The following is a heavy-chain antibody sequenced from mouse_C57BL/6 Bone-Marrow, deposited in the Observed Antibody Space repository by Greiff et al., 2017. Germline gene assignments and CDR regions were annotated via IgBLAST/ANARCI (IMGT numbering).Heavy chain of an antibody. CDR3: ARLGTTVVATVDY. CDR1: GYTFTSYW. Sequence: QVQLKQPGTELVKPGASVKLSCKASGYTFTSYWMHWVKQRPGQGLEWIGNINPSNGGTNYNEKFKSKATLTVDKSSSTAYMQLSSLTSEDSAVYYCARLGTTVVATVDYWGQGTTLTVSS. D-gene: IGHD1-1*01. CDR2: INPSNGGT. J-gene: IGHJ2*01. V-gene: IGHV1-53*01.